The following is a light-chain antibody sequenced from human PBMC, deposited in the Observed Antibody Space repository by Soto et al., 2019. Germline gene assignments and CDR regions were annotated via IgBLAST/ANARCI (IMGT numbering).Light chain of an antibody. Sequence: DFVMTQSPDSLAVSLGERATINCKSSQSVLYSSSNKNYLAWYQQKPGQPPKLLIYWASTREPGVPDRFSGSGSGTDFTLTISSLQAEDVAVYYCQQYYSTPRTFGQGTKVDIK. CDR2: WAS. CDR1: QSVLYSSSNKNY. V-gene: IGKV4-1*01. J-gene: IGKJ1*01. CDR3: QQYYSTPRT.